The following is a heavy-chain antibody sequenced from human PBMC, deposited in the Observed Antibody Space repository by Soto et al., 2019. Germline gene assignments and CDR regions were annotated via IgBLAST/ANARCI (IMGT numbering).Heavy chain of an antibody. Sequence: SETLSLTCTVSGGSISSGDYYWSWIRQPPGKGLEWIGYIYYSGSTYYNPSLKSRVTISVDTSKNQFSLKLSSVTAAGTAVYYCARDVHYYDSSGYYYNWFDPWGQGTLVTVSS. V-gene: IGHV4-30-4*01. D-gene: IGHD3-22*01. CDR2: IYYSGST. CDR3: ARDVHYYDSSGYYYNWFDP. J-gene: IGHJ5*02. CDR1: GGSISSGDYY.